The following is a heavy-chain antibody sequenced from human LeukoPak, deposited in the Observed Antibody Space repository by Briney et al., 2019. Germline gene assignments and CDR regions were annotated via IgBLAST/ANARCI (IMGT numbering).Heavy chain of an antibody. J-gene: IGHJ3*02. CDR2: IIPIFGTA. D-gene: IGHD2-2*01. Sequence: GGSLRLSSAASGFTFSSYAMGWVRQAPGKGLEWMGGIIPIFGTANYAQKFQGRVTITADESTSTAYMELSSLRSEDTAVYYCARDMHDAFDIWGQGTMVTVSS. CDR1: GFTFSSYA. V-gene: IGHV1-69*01. CDR3: ARDMHDAFDI.